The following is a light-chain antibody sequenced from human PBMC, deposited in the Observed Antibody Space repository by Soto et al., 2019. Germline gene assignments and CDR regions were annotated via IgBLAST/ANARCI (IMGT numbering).Light chain of an antibody. Sequence: EMVMTQSPATLSVSPGERATLSCRASQSVSTNLAWYQQKPGQAPRLLIYGASARATGVPARFSGSGSGTEFILTISSLQSEDFAVYYCQQYLNWPPTFGQGTKLEIK. CDR3: QQYLNWPPT. CDR1: QSVSTN. CDR2: GAS. J-gene: IGKJ2*01. V-gene: IGKV3-15*01.